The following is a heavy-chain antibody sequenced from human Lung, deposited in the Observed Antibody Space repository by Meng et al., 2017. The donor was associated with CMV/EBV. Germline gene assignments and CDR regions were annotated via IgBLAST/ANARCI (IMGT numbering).Heavy chain of an antibody. D-gene: IGHD6-6*01. CDR2: INPNSGGT. Sequence: ASVKVSCKASGYTFTGYYMHWVRQAPGQGLEWMGWINPNSGGTNYAQKFQGRVTMTRNTSASTAYMVLSRMRSDDTAVYYCATRGRLSSSSYYCYYYGMDVWGQGTTVTVSS. CDR3: ATRGRLSSSSYYCYYYGMDV. J-gene: IGHJ6*02. CDR1: GYTFTGYY. V-gene: IGHV1-2*02.